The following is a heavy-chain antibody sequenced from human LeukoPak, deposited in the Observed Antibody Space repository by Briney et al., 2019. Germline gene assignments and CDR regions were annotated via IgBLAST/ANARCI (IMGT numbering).Heavy chain of an antibody. V-gene: IGHV3-23*01. CDR3: AKDYFVVSPQLGAFDI. J-gene: IGHJ3*02. Sequence: GGSLRLSCAASGFTFSSYAMSWVRQAPGKGLEWVSAISGSGGSTYYADSVKGRFTISRDNSKNTLYLQMNSLRAENTAVYYCAKDYFVVSPQLGAFDIWGQGTMVTVSS. D-gene: IGHD2-2*01. CDR1: GFTFSSYA. CDR2: ISGSGGST.